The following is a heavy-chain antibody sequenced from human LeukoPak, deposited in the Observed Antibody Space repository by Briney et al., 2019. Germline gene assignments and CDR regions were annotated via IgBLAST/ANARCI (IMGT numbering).Heavy chain of an antibody. CDR2: IYTRGST. Sequence: SETLSLTCTVSGGSINNYYWSWIRQPAGKGLEWIGRIYTRGSTNYNPSLKSRVTMSVDTSKNQFSLKLSSVTAADTAVCSADICPGGDAFDIWGQGTMVSVS. J-gene: IGHJ3*02. D-gene: IGHD2-15*01. CDR3: DICPGGDAFDI. V-gene: IGHV4-4*07. CDR1: GGSINNYY.